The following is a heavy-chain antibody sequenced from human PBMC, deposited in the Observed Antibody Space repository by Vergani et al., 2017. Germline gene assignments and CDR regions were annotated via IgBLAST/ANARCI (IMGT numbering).Heavy chain of an antibody. Sequence: QVRLQESRPGVVKPSETLSLTCNVSGYSISTNFYWGWIRQSPGKGLEWIGIIFHGGSPYFNPPLKSRLTLSVDTSKNQFSLSLRSVTAADTAVYYCVRSGIGYADLPRDYWGQGMLVTVSS. CDR1: GYSISTNFY. CDR3: VRSGIGYADLPRDY. V-gene: IGHV4-38-2*02. CDR2: IFHGGSP. D-gene: IGHD2-15*01. J-gene: IGHJ4*02.